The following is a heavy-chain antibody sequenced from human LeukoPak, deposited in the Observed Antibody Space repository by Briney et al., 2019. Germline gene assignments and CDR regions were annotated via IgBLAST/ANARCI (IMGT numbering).Heavy chain of an antibody. CDR2: INQDGNDK. CDR1: GFTFSNYW. CDR3: AVTRTRGDH. Sequence: PGGSLRLSCAASGFTFSNYWMTWIRQAPGKGLEWVANINQDGNDKYYVDSVKGRFTISRDNTKSSVSLQMSSLRAEDTAVYYCAVTRTRGDHWGQGTLVTVSS. V-gene: IGHV3-7*03. J-gene: IGHJ4*02. D-gene: IGHD3-10*01.